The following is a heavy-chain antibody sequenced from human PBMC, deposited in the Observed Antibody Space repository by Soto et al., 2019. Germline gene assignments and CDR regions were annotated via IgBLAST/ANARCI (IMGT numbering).Heavy chain of an antibody. CDR2: ISYDGSNK. D-gene: IGHD5-18*01. CDR3: AKDIFNSYGPLDY. Sequence: GGSLRLSCAASGFTFSSYGMHWVRQAPGKGLEWVAVISYDGSNKYYADSVKGRFTISRDNSKNTLYLQMNSLRAEDTAVYYCAKDIFNSYGPLDYWCQGTLVTVS. V-gene: IGHV3-30*18. J-gene: IGHJ4*02. CDR1: GFTFSSYG.